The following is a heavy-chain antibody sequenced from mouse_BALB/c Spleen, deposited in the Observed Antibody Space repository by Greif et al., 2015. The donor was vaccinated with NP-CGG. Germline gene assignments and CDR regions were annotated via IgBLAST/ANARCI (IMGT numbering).Heavy chain of an antibody. CDR1: GYTFTDYE. Sequence: VKLVESGAELVRPGASVTLSCKASGYTFTDYEMHWVKQTPVHGLEWIGAIDPETGGTAYNQKFKGKATLTADKSSSTAYMELRSLTSEDSAVYYCTRSSYGNPSIAMDYWGQGTSVTVSS. J-gene: IGHJ4*01. D-gene: IGHD2-1*01. CDR3: TRSSYGNPSIAMDY. CDR2: IDPETGGT. V-gene: IGHV1-15*01.